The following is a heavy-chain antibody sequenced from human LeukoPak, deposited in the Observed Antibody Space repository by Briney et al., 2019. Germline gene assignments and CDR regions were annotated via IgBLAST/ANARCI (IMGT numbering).Heavy chain of an antibody. V-gene: IGHV1-18*01. CDR1: GYTFTSYG. Sequence: GASVKVSCKASGYTFTSYGISWVRQAPGQGLEWMGWISAYNGNTNYAQKLQGRVTMTTDTSTSTAYMELRSLRSDDTAVYYCARDGFNWNYGSAFDIWGQGTMVTVSS. CDR2: ISAYNGNT. D-gene: IGHD1-7*01. CDR3: ARDGFNWNYGSAFDI. J-gene: IGHJ3*02.